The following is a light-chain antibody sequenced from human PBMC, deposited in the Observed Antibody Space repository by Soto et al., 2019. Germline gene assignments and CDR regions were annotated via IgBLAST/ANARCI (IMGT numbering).Light chain of an antibody. CDR2: TNS. J-gene: IGLJ1*01. Sequence: QSVLTQPPSASGTPGQRVTISCSGSSSNIGSNTVKWYQHLPGTAPKLLIYTNSQRPSGVPDRFSGSKSGTSASLAISGLQSEDVADYYCAAWDDSLKGLVFGTGTKLTVL. CDR1: SSNIGSNT. CDR3: AAWDDSLKGLV. V-gene: IGLV1-44*01.